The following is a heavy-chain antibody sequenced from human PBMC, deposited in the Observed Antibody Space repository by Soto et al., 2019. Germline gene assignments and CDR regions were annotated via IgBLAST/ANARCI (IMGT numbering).Heavy chain of an antibody. CDR3: AKGVPSVTTRDCCDFCYSMDV. V-gene: IGHV3-9*01. D-gene: IGHD4-17*01. CDR1: GFRFNAYA. CDR2: INWNSGSI. J-gene: IGHJ6*02. Sequence: EVQLVESGGGLVQPGRSLRLSCAASGFRFNAYAMHWVRQAPGKGLEWVSGINWNSGSIGYADSVKGRFTISRDNAKNSLYLQMNSLGAEDTALYYCAKGVPSVTTRDCCDFCYSMDVWGQGTTVTVSS.